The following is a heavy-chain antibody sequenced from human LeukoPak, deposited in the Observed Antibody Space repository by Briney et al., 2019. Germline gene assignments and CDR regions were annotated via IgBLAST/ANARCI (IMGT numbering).Heavy chain of an antibody. CDR2: INPDGRDT. CDR1: GLSFSFYA. J-gene: IGHJ1*01. D-gene: IGHD2-21*02. CDR3: TSWGDTTAEYFQR. V-gene: IGHV3-7*01. Sequence: GGSLRLSCAASGLSFSFYAMSWVRQAPGKGLEWVAHINPDGRDTYYVDSVKGRFTISRDNAQNSMYLQMNSLRVEDTAVYYCTSWGDTTAEYFQRWGQGALVTVSS.